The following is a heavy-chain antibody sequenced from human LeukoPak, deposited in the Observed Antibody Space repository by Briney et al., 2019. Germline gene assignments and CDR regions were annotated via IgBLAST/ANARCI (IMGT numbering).Heavy chain of an antibody. CDR1: GGSFSGYY. V-gene: IGHV4-34*01. CDR2: INHSGST. J-gene: IGHJ4*02. Sequence: SETMSLTCAVYGGSFSGYYWSWIRQPPGKGLEWIGEINHSGSTNYNPSLKSRVTISVDTSKNQFSLKLSSVTAADTAVYYCARMTGGLIPYWGQGTLVTVSS. CDR3: ARMTGGLIPY.